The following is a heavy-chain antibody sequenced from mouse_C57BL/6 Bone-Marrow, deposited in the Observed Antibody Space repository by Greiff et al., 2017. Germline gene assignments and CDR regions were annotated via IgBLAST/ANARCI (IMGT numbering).Heavy chain of an antibody. Sequence: VQLQQSGAELARPGASVKLSCKASGYTFTSYGISWVKQRTGQGLEWIGEIYPRSGNTYYNEKFKGKATLTADKSSSTAYMELRSLTSEDSAVYFCARVYYGSSYDWYFDVWGTGTTVTVSS. CDR2: IYPRSGNT. V-gene: IGHV1-81*01. CDR3: ARVYYGSSYDWYFDV. CDR1: GYTFTSYG. J-gene: IGHJ1*03. D-gene: IGHD1-1*01.